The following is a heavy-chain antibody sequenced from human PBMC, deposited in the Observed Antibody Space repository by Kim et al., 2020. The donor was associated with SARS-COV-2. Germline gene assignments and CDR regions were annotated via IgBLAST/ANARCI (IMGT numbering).Heavy chain of an antibody. Sequence: SETLSLTCAVYGGSFSGYYWSWIRQPPGKGLEWIGEINHSGSTNYNPSLKSRVTISVDTSKNQFSLKLSSVTAADTAVYYCSRGPNDDYVWGSYRYKYYFDYWGPGTLVTVSS. V-gene: IGHV4-34*01. CDR1: GGSFSGYY. CDR2: INHSGST. CDR3: SRGPNDDYVWGSYRYKYYFDY. D-gene: IGHD3-16*02. J-gene: IGHJ4*02.